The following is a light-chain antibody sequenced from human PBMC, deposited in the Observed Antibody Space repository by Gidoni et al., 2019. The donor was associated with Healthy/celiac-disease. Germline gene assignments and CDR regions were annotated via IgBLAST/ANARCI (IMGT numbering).Light chain of an antibody. Sequence: EIVLTQSPATLSLSPGERATLSCRASQSVSSYLAWYQQKPGQAPRLLIYDASNRATGIPARFSGSRSGTDFTRTISSLEPEDFAVYYCQQRSNWPPITFGQGTRLEIK. V-gene: IGKV3-11*01. J-gene: IGKJ5*01. CDR3: QQRSNWPPIT. CDR1: QSVSSY. CDR2: DAS.